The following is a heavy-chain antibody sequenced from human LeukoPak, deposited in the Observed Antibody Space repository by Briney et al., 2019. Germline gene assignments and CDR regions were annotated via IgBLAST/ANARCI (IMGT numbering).Heavy chain of an antibody. Sequence: PGGSLRLSCTASGFKFDDYGMTWVRQAPGKGLEWVSSISTSSSYIYYADAVKGRFTISRDNAKNSLYLQINSLRAEDTAVYYCARVGLDRRGYSGYEAFDYWGQGTLVTVSS. CDR1: GFKFDDYG. J-gene: IGHJ4*02. V-gene: IGHV3-21*01. CDR2: ISTSSSYI. D-gene: IGHD5-12*01. CDR3: ARVGLDRRGYSGYEAFDY.